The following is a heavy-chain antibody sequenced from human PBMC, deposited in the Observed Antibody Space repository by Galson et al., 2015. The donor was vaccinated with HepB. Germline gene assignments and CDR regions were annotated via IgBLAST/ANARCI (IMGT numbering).Heavy chain of an antibody. J-gene: IGHJ5*02. CDR1: GYTFTGYY. V-gene: IGHV1-2*02. CDR3: ARDMGDYGDYESSVFDP. CDR2: INPNSGGT. Sequence: SVKVSCKASGYTFTGYYMHWVRQAPGQGLEWMGWINPNSGGTNYAQKFQGRVTMTRDTSISTAYMELSRLRSDDTAVYYCARDMGDYGDYESSVFDPWGQGTLVTVSS. D-gene: IGHD4-17*01.